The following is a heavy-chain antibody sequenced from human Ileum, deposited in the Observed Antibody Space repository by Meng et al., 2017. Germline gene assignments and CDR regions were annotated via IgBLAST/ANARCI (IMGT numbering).Heavy chain of an antibody. D-gene: IGHD4-17*01. J-gene: IGHJ4*02. CDR2: TRNKGDTYTT. V-gene: IGHV3-72*01. CDR1: GFTFRDHY. Sequence: GESLKISCAASGFTFRDHYMDWVRQAPGKGLEWVGRTRNKGDTYTTEYAASVRGRFTISRDDSKNSLYLEMNSLRTEDTALYYCARISADFGDLGHLGYWGQGTLVTVSS. CDR3: ARISADFGDLGHLGY.